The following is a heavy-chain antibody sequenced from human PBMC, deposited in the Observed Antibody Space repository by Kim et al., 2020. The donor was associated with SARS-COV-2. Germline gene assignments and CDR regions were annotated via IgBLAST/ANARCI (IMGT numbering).Heavy chain of an antibody. J-gene: IGHJ3*02. CDR1: GGSISSSNW. V-gene: IGHV4-4*02. D-gene: IGHD7-27*01. CDR3: AAPRWDWGGAFDI. CDR2: IYHSGST. Sequence: SETLSLTCAVSGGSISSSNWWSWVREPPGKGLEWIGEIYHSGSTNYKPSLKSRVTISVDKSKNQFSLKLSSVTAADTAVYYCAAPRWDWGGAFDIWGQGTIVTVSS.